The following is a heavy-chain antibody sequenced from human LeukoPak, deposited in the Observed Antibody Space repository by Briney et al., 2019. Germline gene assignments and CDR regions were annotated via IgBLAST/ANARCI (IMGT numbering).Heavy chain of an antibody. CDR3: ARGASAARLPQFDY. D-gene: IGHD6-6*01. CDR2: INPNSGGT. Sequence: ASVKVSCKASGYTFTGYYMHWVRQAPGQGLEWIGWINPNSGGTNYAQKFQGRVTMTRDTSISTAYMELSRLRSDDTAVYYCARGASAARLPQFDYWGQGTLVTVSS. CDR1: GYTFTGYY. V-gene: IGHV1-2*02. J-gene: IGHJ4*02.